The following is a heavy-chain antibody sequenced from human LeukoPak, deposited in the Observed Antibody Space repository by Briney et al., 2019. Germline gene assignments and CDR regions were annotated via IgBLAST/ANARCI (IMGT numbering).Heavy chain of an antibody. Sequence: GGSLRLSCEASGFTFSDSYMSWVRQAPGKGLEWLTYISGSGHDTSYADSVKGRYTVSRDNAMNSLFLQMNSLRAEDTAVYYCAKSARVYDHWGQGTLVTVSS. D-gene: IGHD5/OR15-5a*01. J-gene: IGHJ4*02. CDR3: AKSARVYDH. CDR1: GFTFSDSY. CDR2: ISGSGHDT. V-gene: IGHV3-11*04.